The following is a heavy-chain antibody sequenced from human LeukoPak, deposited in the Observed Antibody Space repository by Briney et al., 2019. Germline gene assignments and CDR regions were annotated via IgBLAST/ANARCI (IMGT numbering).Heavy chain of an antibody. CDR3: AKSPSDGYNFYDY. V-gene: IGHV3-23*01. CDR2: ISGGGDAT. CDR1: GFTFSSYA. J-gene: IGHJ4*02. D-gene: IGHD5-24*01. Sequence: PGGSLRLSCAASGFTFSSYAMSWVRQAPGKGLEWVSVISGGGDATYYADSVKGRFTIPRDNSKNTLYLQMNSLRAEDTAVYYCAKSPSDGYNFYDYWGQGTLVTVSS.